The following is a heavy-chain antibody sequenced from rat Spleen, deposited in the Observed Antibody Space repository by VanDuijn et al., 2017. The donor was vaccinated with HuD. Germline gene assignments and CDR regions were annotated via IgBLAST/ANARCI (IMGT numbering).Heavy chain of an antibody. Sequence: QVQLKESGPGLVQPSQTLSLTCTVSGFSLSSYGVIWVRQPPGKGLEWMGLIWGNGNTNYDSGFKSRLSISRDTSKSQVFLKMNKLQSEDTAMYFCARSDTLAAMGHFWGQGVMVTVSS. CDR1: GFSLSSYG. V-gene: IGHV2S61*01. CDR2: IWGNGNT. D-gene: IGHD1-2*01. J-gene: IGHJ2*01. CDR3: ARSDTLAAMGHF.